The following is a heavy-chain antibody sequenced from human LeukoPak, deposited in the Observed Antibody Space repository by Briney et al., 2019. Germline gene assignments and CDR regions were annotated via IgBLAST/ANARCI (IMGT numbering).Heavy chain of an antibody. Sequence: SGPTLVNPTQTLTLTCTFSGFSLSTSGVGVGWIRQPPGKALEWLAFIYWDDDKRYSPSLESGLTITKDTFKNQVVLTMTNMDPADTATYYCAHSEDYYGSVDAFDIWGQGTMVTVSS. V-gene: IGHV2-5*02. CDR1: GFSLSTSGVG. CDR2: IYWDDDK. J-gene: IGHJ3*02. D-gene: IGHD3-10*01. CDR3: AHSEDYYGSVDAFDI.